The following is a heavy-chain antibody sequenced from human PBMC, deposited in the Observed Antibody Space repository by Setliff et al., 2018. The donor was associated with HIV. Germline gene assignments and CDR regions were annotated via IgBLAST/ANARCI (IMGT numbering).Heavy chain of an antibody. D-gene: IGHD3-10*01. CDR1: GGSFSSYY. CDR2: INHSGST. V-gene: IGHV4-34*01. J-gene: IGHJ4*02. Sequence: SETLSLTCAVYGGSFSSYYWSWIRQPPGKGLEWIGEINHSGSTNYNPSLKSRVTISVDTSKNQFSLKLSSVTAADTAVYYCARVSYGSGSYLDYWGQGTLVTVSS. CDR3: ARVSYGSGSYLDY.